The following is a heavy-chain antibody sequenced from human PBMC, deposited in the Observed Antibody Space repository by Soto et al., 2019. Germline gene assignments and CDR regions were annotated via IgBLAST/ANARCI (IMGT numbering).Heavy chain of an antibody. D-gene: IGHD2-15*01. CDR1: GGSISSSSYY. CDR3: ARHTPAISISDH. J-gene: IGHJ4*02. Sequence: QLQLQEWGPGLVKPSETLSLTCTVSGGSISSSSYYWGWIRQPPGKGLEWIGSIYYSGSTYYNPSLKSSVTISVDTSKNQFSLKLSSVTAADTAVYYCARHTPAISISDHWGQGTLVTVSS. CDR2: IYYSGST. V-gene: IGHV4-39*01.